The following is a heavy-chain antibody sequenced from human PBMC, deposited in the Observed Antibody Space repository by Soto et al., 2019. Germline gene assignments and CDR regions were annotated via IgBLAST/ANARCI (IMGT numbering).Heavy chain of an antibody. CDR3: ARDSRTTTVVKD. D-gene: IGHD4-17*01. CDR1: GFTFGHYA. CDR2: ITQDGNKK. J-gene: IGHJ4*02. Sequence: PGGSLRLSCAASGFTFGHYAMHWVRQAPGKGLEWVANITQDGNKKYYVGSVKGRFTISRDNAKNTLYLQMNNLRAEDTAVYYCARDSRTTTVVKDWGQGTLVTVSS. V-gene: IGHV3-7*01.